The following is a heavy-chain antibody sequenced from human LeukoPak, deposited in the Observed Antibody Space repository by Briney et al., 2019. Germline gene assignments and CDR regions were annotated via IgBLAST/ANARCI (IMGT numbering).Heavy chain of an antibody. CDR1: GFTFSSYA. Sequence: QPGRSLRLSCAASGFTFSSYAMHWVRQAPGKGLEWVAVISYDGSNKYYADSVKGRFTISRDNSKKKLYLQMNSLRAEDTAVYYCARLPTQDGYANLWGQGTLVTVSS. D-gene: IGHD5-24*01. CDR2: ISYDGSNK. CDR3: ARLPTQDGYANL. V-gene: IGHV3-30*04. J-gene: IGHJ5*02.